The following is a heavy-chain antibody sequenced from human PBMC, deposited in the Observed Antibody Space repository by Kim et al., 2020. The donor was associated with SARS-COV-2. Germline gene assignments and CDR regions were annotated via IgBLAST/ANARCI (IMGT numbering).Heavy chain of an antibody. CDR1: GYSFTSYW. CDR3: ARLAADVSGYYYYGMDV. J-gene: IGHJ6*02. D-gene: IGHD6-13*01. Sequence: GESLKISCKGSGYSFTSYWIGWVRQMPGKGLEWMGIIYPGDSDTRYSPSFQGQVTISADKSISTAYLQWSSLKASDTAMYYCARLAADVSGYYYYGMDVWGQGTTVTVSS. CDR2: IYPGDSDT. V-gene: IGHV5-51*01.